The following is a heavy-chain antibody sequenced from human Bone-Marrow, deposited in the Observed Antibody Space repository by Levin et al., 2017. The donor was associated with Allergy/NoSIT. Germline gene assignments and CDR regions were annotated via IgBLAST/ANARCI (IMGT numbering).Heavy chain of an antibody. Sequence: GESLKISCQGSGFRFLGYCIAWLRQTPGKGLEWMCIIYHGDSDVTYSPSFQGQVTISVDKTISTAYLQKTSLRPADTAIYYCARTKSGGTKFDLWDGGTSVSVS. J-gene: IGHJ5*02. CDR3: ARTKSGGTKFDL. CDR1: GFRFLGYC. CDR2: IYHGDSDV. V-gene: IGHV5-51*01. D-gene: IGHD3-3*01.